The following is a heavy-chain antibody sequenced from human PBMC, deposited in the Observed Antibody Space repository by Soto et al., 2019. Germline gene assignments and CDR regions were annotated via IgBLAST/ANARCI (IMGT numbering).Heavy chain of an antibody. CDR1: GGSISSSSYY. V-gene: IGHV4-39*01. Sequence: SETLSLTCTVSGGSISSSSYYWGWIRQPPGKGLEWIGSIYYSGSTYYNPSLKSRVTISVDTSKNQFSLKLSSVTAADTAVYYCARVVNGDYVQLGWFAPWGQGTLVTVSS. CDR3: ARVVNGDYVQLGWFAP. D-gene: IGHD4-17*01. J-gene: IGHJ5*02. CDR2: IYYSGST.